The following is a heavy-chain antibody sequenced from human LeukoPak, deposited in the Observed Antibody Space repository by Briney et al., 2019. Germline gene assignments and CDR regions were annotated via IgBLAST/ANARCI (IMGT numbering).Heavy chain of an antibody. CDR2: HSHSGSA. J-gene: IGHJ4*02. D-gene: IGHD1/OR15-1a*01. V-gene: IGHV4-38-2*02. Sequence: SETLSLTCTVPGYSISSGYYWGWIRQPPGKGLEWIGTHSHSGSAYYNPSLRSRITMSLDTSENQLSLKLYSVTAADTAIYYCARYQTGTMFAVWGQGTLVTISS. CDR3: ARYQTGTMFAV. CDR1: GYSISSGYY.